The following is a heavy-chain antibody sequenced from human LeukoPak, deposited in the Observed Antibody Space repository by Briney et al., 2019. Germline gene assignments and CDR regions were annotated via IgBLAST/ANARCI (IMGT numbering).Heavy chain of an antibody. CDR1: GSTFTKCA. Sequence: GGSLRLSCVASGSTFTKCAMSWIRQAPGKGLEWVAIITATGDTAYYADSVKGRFTISRDNSKNTLYLQMNSLRAEDTAVYYCAKDLIGLRFYNWFDPWGQGTLVTVSS. J-gene: IGHJ5*02. V-gene: IGHV3-23*01. CDR2: ITATGDTA. D-gene: IGHD5-12*01. CDR3: AKDLIGLRFYNWFDP.